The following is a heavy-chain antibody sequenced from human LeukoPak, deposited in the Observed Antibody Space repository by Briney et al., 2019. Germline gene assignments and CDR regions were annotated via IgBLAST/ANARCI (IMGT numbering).Heavy chain of an antibody. CDR1: GFTFSSYA. V-gene: IGHV3-23*01. Sequence: GGSLRLSCAASGFTFSSYAMSWVRQAPGKGLEWVSAISGSGGSTYYADSVKGRFTISRDNSKNTRYLQMNSLRAEDTAVYHCAKDLGSYGYGVYWGQGTLVTVSS. CDR2: ISGSGGST. D-gene: IGHD5-18*01. J-gene: IGHJ4*02. CDR3: AKDLGSYGYGVY.